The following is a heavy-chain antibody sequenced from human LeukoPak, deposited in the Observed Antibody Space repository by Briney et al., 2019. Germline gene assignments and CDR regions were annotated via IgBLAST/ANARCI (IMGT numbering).Heavy chain of an antibody. D-gene: IGHD3-10*01. J-gene: IGHJ4*02. CDR3: AKDLVRGEYDFDY. V-gene: IGHV3-30*18. Sequence: PGRSLRLSCVASGFTFSSYDIHWVRQAPGKGLEWVAVISYDGNNKYYADSVKGRFTISRDNPKNPLFLQMNSLRAEDTAVYYCAKDLVRGEYDFDYWGQGTLVTVSS. CDR2: ISYDGNNK. CDR1: GFTFSSYD.